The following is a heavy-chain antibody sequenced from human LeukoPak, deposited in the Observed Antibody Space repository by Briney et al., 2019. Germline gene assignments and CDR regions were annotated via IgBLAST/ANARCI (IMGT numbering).Heavy chain of an antibody. D-gene: IGHD3-9*01. CDR1: GGSISSVSFY. Sequence: SETLSLTCTVSGGSISSVSFYWSWIRQPAGKGLEWIVRISTSGSTNYNPPLRSRVTISVATCKNQFSLKVSSVTAADTAVYYCDNYDIVTGYRIWGQGTMVTVSS. CDR3: DNYDIVTGYRI. J-gene: IGHJ3*02. V-gene: IGHV4-61*02. CDR2: ISTSGST.